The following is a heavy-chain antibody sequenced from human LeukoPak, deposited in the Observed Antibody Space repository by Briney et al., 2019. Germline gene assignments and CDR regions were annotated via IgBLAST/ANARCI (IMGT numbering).Heavy chain of an antibody. CDR2: ISGSGGST. D-gene: IGHD3-22*01. J-gene: IGHJ4*02. Sequence: GGSLRLSCAASGFTFSSYAMSWVRQAPGKGLEWVSAISGSGGSTYYADSVKGRFTISRDNSKNTLYLQMNSLRAEDTAVYYCAKAGVNTYDNPTGRYFDYWGQGTLVTVSS. V-gene: IGHV3-23*01. CDR1: GFTFSSYA. CDR3: AKAGVNTYDNPTGRYFDY.